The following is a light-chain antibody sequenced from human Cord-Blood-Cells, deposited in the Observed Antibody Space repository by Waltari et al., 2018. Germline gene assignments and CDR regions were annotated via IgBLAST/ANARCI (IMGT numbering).Light chain of an antibody. CDR2: GSA. J-gene: IGKJ1*01. CDR1: QSVCSN. CDR3: QQYNIWTPAT. Sequence: EIVMTQSPATLSVSPGDRATPSCRASQSVCSNLAWYQQKPGKAPRLRIYGSATRATGIRARFTRSGSGTELTVTISSLQSEDFAVDYCQQYNIWTPATCGQGTKVEIK. V-gene: IGKV3-15*01.